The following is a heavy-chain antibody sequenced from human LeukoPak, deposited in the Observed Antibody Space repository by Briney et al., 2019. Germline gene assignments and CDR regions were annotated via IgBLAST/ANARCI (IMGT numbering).Heavy chain of an antibody. D-gene: IGHD3-22*01. V-gene: IGHV3-30-3*01. CDR3: ARLYDSSGYTGYDYFDY. CDR2: ISYDGSNK. Sequence: GGSLRLSCAASGFTFSSYAMHWVRQAPGKRLEWVAVISYDGSNKYYADSVKGRFTISRDNSKNTLYLQMNSLRAEDTAVYYCARLYDSSGYTGYDYFDYWGQGTLVTVSS. J-gene: IGHJ4*02. CDR1: GFTFSSYA.